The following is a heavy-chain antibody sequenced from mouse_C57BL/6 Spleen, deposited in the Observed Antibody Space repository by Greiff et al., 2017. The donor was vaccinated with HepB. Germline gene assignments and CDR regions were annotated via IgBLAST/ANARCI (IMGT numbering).Heavy chain of an antibody. D-gene: IGHD1-1*01. CDR1: GYTFTDYE. Sequence: QVQLQQSGAELVRPGASVTLSCKASGYTFTDYEMHWVKQTPVHGLEWIGAINPETGGNAYNQKFKGKAILTADKSSSTAYMELRSLTSEDSAVYYCTRYGGYYIDYWGQGTTLTVSS. J-gene: IGHJ2*01. CDR3: TRYGGYYIDY. V-gene: IGHV1-15*01. CDR2: INPETGGN.